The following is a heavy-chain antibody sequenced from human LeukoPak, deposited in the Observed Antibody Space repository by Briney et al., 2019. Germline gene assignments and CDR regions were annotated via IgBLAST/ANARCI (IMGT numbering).Heavy chain of an antibody. CDR2: ISAYNGNT. CDR3: ARDSGYVAGGY. CDR1: GYTFTSYG. V-gene: IGHV1-18*01. D-gene: IGHD5-12*01. J-gene: IGHJ4*02. Sequence: ASVKVSCKASGYTFTSYGISWVRQAPGQGLEWMGWISAYNGNTNYAQKLRGRVTMTRNTSISTAYMELSSLRSEDTAVYYCARDSGYVAGGYWGQGTLVTVSS.